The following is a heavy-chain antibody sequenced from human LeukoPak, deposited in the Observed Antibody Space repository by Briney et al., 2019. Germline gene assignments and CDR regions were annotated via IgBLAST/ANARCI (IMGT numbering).Heavy chain of an antibody. CDR1: GFTFSSYW. D-gene: IGHD4-17*01. V-gene: IGHV3-7*03. CDR2: IKQDGSEK. Sequence: PGGSLRLSCAASGFTFSSYWMSWVRQAPGKGLEWVANIKQDGSEKYYVDSVKGRFTISRDNSKNTLYLQMNSLRAEDTAIYYCARDRRGDYGDLYFDFWGQGTLVTVSS. J-gene: IGHJ4*02. CDR3: ARDRRGDYGDLYFDF.